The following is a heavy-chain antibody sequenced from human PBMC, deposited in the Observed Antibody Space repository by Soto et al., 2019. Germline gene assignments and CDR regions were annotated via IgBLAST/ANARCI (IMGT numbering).Heavy chain of an antibody. CDR3: ANEVGDSVLMVYGGAFDI. CDR2: ISGSGGST. D-gene: IGHD2-8*01. J-gene: IGHJ3*02. CDR1: GFTFSSYA. Sequence: EVQLLESGGGLVQPGGSLRLSCAASGFTFSSYAMSWVRQAPGKGLEWVSAISGSGGSTYYADSVKGRFTISRDNSKNTLYLRMDSLRAEDTGVYYCANEVGDSVLMVYGGAFDIWGQGTMVTVSS. V-gene: IGHV3-23*01.